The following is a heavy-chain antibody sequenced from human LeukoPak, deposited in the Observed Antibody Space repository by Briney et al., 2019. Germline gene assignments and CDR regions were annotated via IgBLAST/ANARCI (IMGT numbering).Heavy chain of an antibody. J-gene: IGHJ4*02. Sequence: GGSLRLSCEASGFTFSSYSMKWVRQAPGKGLEWVSAISGSGGSTYYADSVKGRFTISRDNSKDTLYLQMNSLRAEDTAVYYCAKESGYSYGFFDYWGQGTLVTVSS. CDR2: ISGSGGST. CDR3: AKESGYSYGFFDY. D-gene: IGHD5-18*01. CDR1: GFTFSSYS. V-gene: IGHV3-23*01.